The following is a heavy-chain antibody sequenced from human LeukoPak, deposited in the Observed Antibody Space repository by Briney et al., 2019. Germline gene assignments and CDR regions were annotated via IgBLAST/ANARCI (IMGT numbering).Heavy chain of an antibody. CDR3: ARTRIAAAHGGY. CDR1: GFTFSSYA. D-gene: IGHD6-13*01. J-gene: IGHJ4*02. V-gene: IGHV3-23*01. CDR2: ISGSGGST. Sequence: GGSLRLSCAASGFTFSSYAMSWVRQAPGKGLEWVSAISGSGGSTYYADSVKGRFTVSRDNSKNTLYLQMNSLRAEDTAVYYCARTRIAAAHGGYWGQGTLATVSS.